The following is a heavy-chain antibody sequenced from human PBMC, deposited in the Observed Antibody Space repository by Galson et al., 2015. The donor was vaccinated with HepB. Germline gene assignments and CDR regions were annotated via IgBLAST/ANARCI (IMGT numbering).Heavy chain of an antibody. CDR2: ISSSSSTI. Sequence: SLRLSCAASGFTFSSYSMNWVRQAPGKGLEWVSYISSSSSTIYYADSVKGRFTISRDNAKNSLYLQMNSLRSDDTAVYYCARRSYMIVAVAGTEGYWGQGTLVTVSS. D-gene: IGHD6-19*01. CDR3: ARRSYMIVAVAGTEGY. J-gene: IGHJ4*02. V-gene: IGHV3-48*01. CDR1: GFTFSSYS.